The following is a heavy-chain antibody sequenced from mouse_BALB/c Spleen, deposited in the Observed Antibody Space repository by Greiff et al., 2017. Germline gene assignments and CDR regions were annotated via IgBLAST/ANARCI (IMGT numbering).Heavy chain of an antibody. Sequence: EVNVVESGGGLVKPGGSLKLSCAASGFTFSSYAMSWVRQTPEKRLEWVASISSGGSTYYPDSVKGRFTISRDNARNILYLQMSSLRSEDTAMYYCAREGDLRLNYFDYWGQGTTLTVSS. D-gene: IGHD2-12*01. J-gene: IGHJ2*01. CDR1: GFTFSSYA. V-gene: IGHV5-6-5*01. CDR2: ISSGGST. CDR3: AREGDLRLNYFDY.